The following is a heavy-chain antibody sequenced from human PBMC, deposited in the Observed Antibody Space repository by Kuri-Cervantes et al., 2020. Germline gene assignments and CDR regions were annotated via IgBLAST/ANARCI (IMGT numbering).Heavy chain of an antibody. J-gene: IGHJ4*02. V-gene: IGHV3-7*01. Sequence: GESLKTSCAASGFTFSSYWMSWVRQAPGKGLEWVANIKQDGSEKYYMDSVKGRFTISRDNAKNSLYLQMNSLRAEDTAVYYCARVSGYDSVDYWGQGTLVTVSS. CDR1: GFTFSSYW. D-gene: IGHD5-12*01. CDR3: ARVSGYDSVDY. CDR2: IKQDGSEK.